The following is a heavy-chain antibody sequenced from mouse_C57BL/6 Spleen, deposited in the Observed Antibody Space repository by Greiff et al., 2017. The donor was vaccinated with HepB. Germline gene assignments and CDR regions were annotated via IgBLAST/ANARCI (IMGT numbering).Heavy chain of an antibody. CDR1: GYAFSSSW. Sequence: VQLQQSGPELVKPGASVKISCKASGYAFSSSWMNWVKQRPGKGLEWIGRIYPGDGDTNYNGKFKGKATLTADKSSSTAYMPLSSLTSEDSAVYFCARGETPNAMDYWGQGTSVTVSS. CDR2: IYPGDGDT. V-gene: IGHV1-82*01. CDR3: ARGETPNAMDY. J-gene: IGHJ4*01.